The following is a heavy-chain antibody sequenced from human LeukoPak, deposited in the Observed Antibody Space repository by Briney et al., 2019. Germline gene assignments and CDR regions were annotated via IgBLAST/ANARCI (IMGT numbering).Heavy chain of an antibody. J-gene: IGHJ4*02. CDR2: IYHSGST. CDR3: ALLRRGQQYYFDY. CDR1: GGSISSGGYS. D-gene: IGHD5/OR15-5a*01. Sequence: KSSETLSLTCAVSGGSISSGGYSWSWIRQPPGKGLEWIGYIYHSGSTYYNPSLKSRVTISVDRSKNQFSLKLSSVTAADTAVYYCALLRRGQQYYFDYWGQGTLVTVSS. V-gene: IGHV4-30-2*01.